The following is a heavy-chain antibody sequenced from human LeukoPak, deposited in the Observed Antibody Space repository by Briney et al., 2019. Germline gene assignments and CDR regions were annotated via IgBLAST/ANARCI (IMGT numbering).Heavy chain of an antibody. J-gene: IGHJ4*02. CDR1: GYSISSGYF. CDR3: ARDSWYSSSWYEVDY. V-gene: IGHV4-38-2*02. Sequence: SETLSLTCTVSGYSISSGYFWGWIRQPPGKGLEWIGSFYHSGITYYNPSLKSRVTISVEMSKNQFSLKLSSVTAADTAVYYCARDSWYSSSWYEVDYWGQGTLVTVSS. D-gene: IGHD6-13*01. CDR2: FYHSGIT.